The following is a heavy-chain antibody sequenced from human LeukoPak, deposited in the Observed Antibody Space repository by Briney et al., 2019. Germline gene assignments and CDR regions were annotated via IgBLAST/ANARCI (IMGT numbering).Heavy chain of an antibody. CDR3: AREEQEYARRLYVFEI. CDR1: GYNFTSHF. V-gene: IGHV1-46*01. J-gene: IGHJ3*02. CDR2: INPSGGSS. Sequence: GASVKVSCKASGYNFTSHFLHWVRQAPGQGLEWMGIINPSGGSSNYAQKFQGRVTMTRDTSTSTVYMELSSLRSEDTAIYYCAREEQEYARRLYVFEIWGQGTMVTVSS. D-gene: IGHD2-8*01.